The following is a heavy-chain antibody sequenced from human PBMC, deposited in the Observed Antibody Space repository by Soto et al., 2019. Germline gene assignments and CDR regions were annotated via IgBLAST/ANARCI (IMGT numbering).Heavy chain of an antibody. J-gene: IGHJ4*02. CDR3: ARSEDIVVVPAALDY. Sequence: GGSLRLSCAASGFTFSSYSMNWVRQAPGKGLEWVSYISSSSSTIYYADSVKGRFTISRDNAKNSLYLQMNSLRAEDTAVYYCARSEDIVVVPAALDYWGQGTLVTVSS. V-gene: IGHV3-48*01. CDR2: ISSSSSTI. D-gene: IGHD2-2*01. CDR1: GFTFSSYS.